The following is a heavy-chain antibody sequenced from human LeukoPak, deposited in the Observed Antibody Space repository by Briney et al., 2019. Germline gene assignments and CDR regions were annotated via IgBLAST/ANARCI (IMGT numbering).Heavy chain of an antibody. J-gene: IGHJ6*03. CDR2: IYYSGGT. CDR1: GDSISSYY. D-gene: IGHD3-10*01. V-gene: IGHV4-59*01. Sequence: SETLSLTCTVSGDSISSYYWSWIRQPPGKGLEWIGYIYYSGGTNYNPSLKSRVTISVDTSKNQFSLKLSSVTAADTAVYYCARGLLWFGELLSLDYYYYMDVWGKGTTVTVSS. CDR3: ARGLLWFGELLSLDYYYYMDV.